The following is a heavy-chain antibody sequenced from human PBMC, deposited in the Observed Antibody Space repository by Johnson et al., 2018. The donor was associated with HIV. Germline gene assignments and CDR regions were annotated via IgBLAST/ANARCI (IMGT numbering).Heavy chain of an antibody. V-gene: IGHV3-9*01. CDR3: ARERDPERGSQQSGVYAFYI. CDR2: LSWNSGNI. D-gene: IGHD3-10*01. Sequence: VQLVESGGGLVQPGRSLRLSCAASGFTFDDYALYWVRPATGKGLEWVPGLSWNSGNISYADSVKGRFTISRDHSKNTMLLQMNSLTAGDTAVYYCARERDPERGSQQSGVYAFYIWGQGTMVTVSS. CDR1: GFTFDDYA. J-gene: IGHJ3*02.